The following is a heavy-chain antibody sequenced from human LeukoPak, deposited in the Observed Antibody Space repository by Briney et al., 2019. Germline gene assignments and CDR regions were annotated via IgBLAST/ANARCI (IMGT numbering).Heavy chain of an antibody. CDR2: ISSSGSTI. J-gene: IGHJ5*02. Sequence: GGSLRLSCAASGFTFSDYYMSWIRQAPGKGLEWVSYISSSGSTIYYADSVKGRFTISRDNAKNSLYLQMNSLRAEDTAVYYCAKDRVVVGNWFDPWGQGTLVTVSS. CDR3: AKDRVVVGNWFDP. D-gene: IGHD2-2*01. CDR1: GFTFSDYY. V-gene: IGHV3-11*01.